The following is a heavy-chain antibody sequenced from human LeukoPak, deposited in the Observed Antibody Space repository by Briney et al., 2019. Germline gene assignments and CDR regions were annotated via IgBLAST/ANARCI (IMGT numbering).Heavy chain of an antibody. Sequence: ASVKVSRKASGGTFSSYAISWVRQAPGQGLEWMGGIIPIFGTANYAQKFQGRVTITADESTSTAYMELSSLRSEDTAVYYCAIDYSGTYNFDYWGQGTLVTVSS. J-gene: IGHJ4*02. CDR3: AIDYSGTYNFDY. V-gene: IGHV1-69*13. CDR2: IIPIFGTA. CDR1: GGTFSSYA. D-gene: IGHD1-26*01.